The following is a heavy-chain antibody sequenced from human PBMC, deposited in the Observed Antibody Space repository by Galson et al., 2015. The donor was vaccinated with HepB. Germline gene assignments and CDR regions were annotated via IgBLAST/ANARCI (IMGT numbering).Heavy chain of an antibody. CDR3: ARPFGYSGYDSPLYNWFDP. V-gene: IGHV4-39*01. CDR1: GGSISSSSYY. J-gene: IGHJ5*02. Sequence: SETLSLTCTVSGGSISSSSYYWGWIRQPPGKGLEWIGSIYYSGSTYYNPSLKSRVTISVDTSKNQFSLKLSSVTAADTAVYYCARPFGYSGYDSPLYNWFDPWGQGTLVTVSS. CDR2: IYYSGST. D-gene: IGHD5-12*01.